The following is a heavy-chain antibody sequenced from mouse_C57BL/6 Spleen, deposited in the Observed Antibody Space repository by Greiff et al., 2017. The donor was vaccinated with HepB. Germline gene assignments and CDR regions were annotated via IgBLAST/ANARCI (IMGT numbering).Heavy chain of an antibody. D-gene: IGHD2-4*01. CDR2: ILPGSGST. CDR1: GYTFTGYW. CDR3: ARGENDYDARGYAMDY. J-gene: IGHJ4*01. Sequence: VQRVESGAELMKPGASVKLSCKATGYTFTGYWIEWVKQRPGHGLEWIGEILPGSGSTNYNEKFKGKATFTADTSSNTAYMQLSSLTTEDSAIYYCARGENDYDARGYAMDYWGQGTSVTVSS. V-gene: IGHV1-9*01.